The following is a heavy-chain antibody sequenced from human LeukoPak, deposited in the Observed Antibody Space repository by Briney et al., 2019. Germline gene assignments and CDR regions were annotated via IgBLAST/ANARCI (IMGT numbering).Heavy chain of an antibody. J-gene: IGHJ4*02. CDR1: GGSISSYY. V-gene: IGHV4-59*01. CDR3: ARDGGGYSYYPDY. Sequence: PSETLSLTCTVSGGSISSYYWSWIRQPPGKGLEWLAYIYYSGSTNYNPSLKSRVTISVDTSKNQFSLKLSSVTAADTAVYYCARDGGGYSYYPDYWGQGTLVTVSS. D-gene: IGHD5-18*01. CDR2: IYYSGST.